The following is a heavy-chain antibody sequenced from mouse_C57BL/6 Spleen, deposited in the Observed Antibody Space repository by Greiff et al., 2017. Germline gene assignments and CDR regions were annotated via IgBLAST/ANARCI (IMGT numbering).Heavy chain of an antibody. J-gene: IGHJ1*03. V-gene: IGHV3-6*01. Sequence: EVKLQESGPGLVKPSQSLSLTCSVTGYSITSGYYWNWIRQFPGNKLEWMGYISYDGSNNYNPSLKNRISITRDTSKNQFFLKLNSVTTEDTATYYCARVPFTTVVEGYFDVWGTGTTVTVSS. CDR1: GYSITSGYY. CDR2: ISYDGSN. D-gene: IGHD1-1*01. CDR3: ARVPFTTVVEGYFDV.